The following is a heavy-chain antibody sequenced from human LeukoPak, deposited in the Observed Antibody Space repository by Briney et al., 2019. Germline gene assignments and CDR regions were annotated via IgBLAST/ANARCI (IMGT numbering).Heavy chain of an antibody. Sequence: SETLSLTCTVSGGSISSGDYYWTWIRQPPGKGLEWMGYIFYSGSMYYNPSLKSRLTISVDTSKNQFSLKLRSVTAADTAVYYCARVFRFGANWFDPWGQGTLVTVSS. D-gene: IGHD3-10*01. CDR3: ARVFRFGANWFDP. J-gene: IGHJ5*02. V-gene: IGHV4-30-4*01. CDR2: IFYSGSM. CDR1: GGSISSGDYY.